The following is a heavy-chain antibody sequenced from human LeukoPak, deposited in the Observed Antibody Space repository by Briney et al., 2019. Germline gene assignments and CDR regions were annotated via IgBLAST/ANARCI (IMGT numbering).Heavy chain of an antibody. Sequence: PSETLSLTCTVSGGSISSYYWSWIRQPPGKGLEWFGYFYYSGSTNYNPSLKSRVTISVDTSKNQFPLKLSSVPAADTAVYYCARWSYYDSSGYSYYGMDVWGQGTTVTVSS. D-gene: IGHD3-22*01. CDR1: GGSISSYY. V-gene: IGHV4-59*08. CDR2: FYYSGST. CDR3: ARWSYYDSSGYSYYGMDV. J-gene: IGHJ6*02.